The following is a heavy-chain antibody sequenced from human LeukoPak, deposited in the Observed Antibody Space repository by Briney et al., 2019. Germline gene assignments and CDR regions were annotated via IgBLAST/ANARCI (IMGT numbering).Heavy chain of an antibody. V-gene: IGHV1-18*01. CDR1: GYTFTSYG. Sequence: ASVKVSCKASGYTFTSYGISWVRQAPGQGLEWMGWISAYNGNTNYAQKLQGRVTMTTDTSTSTAYMELRSLRSDDTAVYYCARGVQQLVLNYYYYMDVWGKGTTVTVSS. J-gene: IGHJ6*03. CDR2: ISAYNGNT. D-gene: IGHD6-13*01. CDR3: ARGVQQLVLNYYYYMDV.